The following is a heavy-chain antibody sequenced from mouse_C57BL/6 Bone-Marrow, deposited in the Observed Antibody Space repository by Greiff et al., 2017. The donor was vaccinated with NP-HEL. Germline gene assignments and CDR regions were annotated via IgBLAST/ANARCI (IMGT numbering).Heavy chain of an antibody. CDR1: GYTFTSYG. CDR3: ARLLYYSNYPYWYFDV. V-gene: IGHV1-81*01. CDR2: IYPRSGNT. D-gene: IGHD2-5*01. Sequence: VQLQQSGAELARPGASVKLSCKASGYTFTSYGISWVKQRTGQGLEWIGEIYPRSGNTYYNEKFKGKATLTADKSSSTAYMELRSLTSEDSAVYFCARLLYYSNYPYWYFDVWGTGTTVTVSS. J-gene: IGHJ1*03.